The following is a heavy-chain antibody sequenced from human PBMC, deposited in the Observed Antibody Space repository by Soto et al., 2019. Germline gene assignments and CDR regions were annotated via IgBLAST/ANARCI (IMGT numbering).Heavy chain of an antibody. Sequence: EVQLVQSGAEVKKPGESLKISCKGSGYSFTSYWIGWVRQMPGKGLEWMGIIYPGDSDTRYSPSFQGQVTISADKSISTAYLQWSSLKASDTAMYYCARRGGYCSSTSCYHHWFDPWGQGTLVTVSS. V-gene: IGHV5-51*03. CDR3: ARRGGYCSSTSCYHHWFDP. CDR1: GYSFTSYW. J-gene: IGHJ5*02. CDR2: IYPGDSDT. D-gene: IGHD2-2*01.